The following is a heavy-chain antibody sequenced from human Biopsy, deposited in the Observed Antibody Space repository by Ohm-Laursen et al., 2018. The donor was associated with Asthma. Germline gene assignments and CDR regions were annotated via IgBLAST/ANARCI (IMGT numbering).Heavy chain of an antibody. J-gene: IGHJ6*02. Sequence: SSVKVSCKAPGGAFSNFAISWVRQAPGQGLEWLGGIMTVFGTTNYAQKFQGRVTITADESTSTAYMEVTSLRSGDTAIYYCARCQVGYSSGWSLLLKKIYYSGMDVWGQGTAVTVSS. CDR1: GGAFSNFA. CDR2: IMTVFGTT. D-gene: IGHD6-19*01. CDR3: ARCQVGYSSGWSLLLKKIYYSGMDV. V-gene: IGHV1-69*01.